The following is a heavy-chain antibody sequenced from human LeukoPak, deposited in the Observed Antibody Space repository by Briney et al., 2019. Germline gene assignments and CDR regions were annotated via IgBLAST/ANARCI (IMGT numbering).Heavy chain of an antibody. Sequence: GGSLRLSCAASGFTFSSYAMHWVRQAPGKGLEYVSAISSNGGSTYYANSVKGRFTISRDNSKNTLYLQMGSLRAEDMAVYYCARDREIVVVPAATYYYGMDVWGQGTTATVSS. CDR2: ISSNGGST. D-gene: IGHD2-2*01. CDR1: GFTFSSYA. CDR3: ARDREIVVVPAATYYYGMDV. J-gene: IGHJ6*02. V-gene: IGHV3-64*01.